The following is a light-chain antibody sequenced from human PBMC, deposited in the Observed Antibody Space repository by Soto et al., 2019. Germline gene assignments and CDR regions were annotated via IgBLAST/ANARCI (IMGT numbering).Light chain of an antibody. CDR3: HQYNDWPGT. Sequence: EIVMTQSPATLSVSAGERATLSCRASQSVSRNLAWYQQKPGQVPRLLIYGASSRATGLPARSSGSGSGTEFTLTISSLQSEYFAIYYCHQYNDWPGTFGQGTKVEIK. V-gene: IGKV3-15*01. J-gene: IGKJ1*01. CDR1: QSVSRN. CDR2: GAS.